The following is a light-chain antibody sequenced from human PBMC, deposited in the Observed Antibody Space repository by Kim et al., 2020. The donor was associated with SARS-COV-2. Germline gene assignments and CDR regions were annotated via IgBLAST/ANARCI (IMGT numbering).Light chain of an antibody. CDR2: GAS. V-gene: IGKV3-20*01. J-gene: IGKJ2*01. Sequence: EIVLTRSPGTLSLSPGERATLSCRASQSVSSSYLDWCQQKPGQAPRLLIHGASSRATGIPDRFSGSGSGTDFSLTISRLEPEDFAVYYCQQYGSSPRTFGQGTKLEI. CDR1: QSVSSSY. CDR3: QQYGSSPRT.